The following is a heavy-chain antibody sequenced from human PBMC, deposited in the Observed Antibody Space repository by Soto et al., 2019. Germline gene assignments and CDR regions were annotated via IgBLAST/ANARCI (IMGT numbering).Heavy chain of an antibody. CDR3: AKGSCISTSCAVLDS. Sequence: GESLKISCKGSGYSFTSYWIGWVRQMPGKGLEWMGIIYPGDSDTRYSPSFQGRFTISRDNAKNSLYLQMNSLRAEDTALYYCAKGSCISTSCAVLDSWGQGTLVTV. D-gene: IGHD2-2*01. J-gene: IGHJ4*02. CDR1: GYSFTSYW. V-gene: IGHV5-51*01. CDR2: IYPGDSDT.